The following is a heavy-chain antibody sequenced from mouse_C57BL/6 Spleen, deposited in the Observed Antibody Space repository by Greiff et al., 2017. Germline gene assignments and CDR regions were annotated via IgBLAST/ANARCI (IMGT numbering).Heavy chain of an antibody. D-gene: IGHD2-2*01. V-gene: IGHV1-55*01. CDR2: IYPGSGST. J-gene: IGHJ2*01. Sequence: VQLQQPGAELVKPGASVKMSCKASGYTFTSYWITWVKQRPGQGLEWIGDIYPGSGSTNYNVKFKSKATLTVDTSSSTAYMQLSSLTSEDSAVYYCARGGHYGYDEGDYWGQGTTLTVSS. CDR1: GYTFTSYW. CDR3: ARGGHYGYDEGDY.